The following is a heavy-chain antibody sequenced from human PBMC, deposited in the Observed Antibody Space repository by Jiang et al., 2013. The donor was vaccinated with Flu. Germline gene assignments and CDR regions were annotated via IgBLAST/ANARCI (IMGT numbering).Heavy chain of an antibody. CDR1: GYTFTSYY. CDR2: INPSGGST. Sequence: GAEVKKPGASVKVSCKASGYTFTSYYMHWVRQAPGQGLEWMGIINPSGGSTSYAQKFQGRVTMTRDTSTSTVYMELSSLRSEDTAVYYCASTPGGNSDGYYFDYWGQGTLVTVSS. D-gene: IGHD4-23*01. J-gene: IGHJ4*02. CDR3: ASTPGGNSDGYYFDY. V-gene: IGHV1-46*01.